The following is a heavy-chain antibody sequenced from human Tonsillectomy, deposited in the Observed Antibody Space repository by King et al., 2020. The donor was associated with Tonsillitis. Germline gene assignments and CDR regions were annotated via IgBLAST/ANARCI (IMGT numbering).Heavy chain of an antibody. CDR2: INHSGST. D-gene: IGHD3-10*01. V-gene: IGHV4-34*01. J-gene: IGHJ3*02. CDR3: ARDRYYYGSGSYYKRGPYAFDI. CDR1: GGSFSGYY. Sequence: VQLPQWGAGLLKPSETLSLTCAVYGGSFSGYYWSWIRQPPGKGLEWIGEINHSGSTNYNPSLKSRVTISVDTSKNQFSLKLSSVTAADTAVYYCARDRYYYGSGSYYKRGPYAFDIWGQGTMVTVSS.